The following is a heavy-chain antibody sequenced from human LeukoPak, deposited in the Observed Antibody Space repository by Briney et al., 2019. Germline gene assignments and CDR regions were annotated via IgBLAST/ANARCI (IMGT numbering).Heavy chain of an antibody. V-gene: IGHV1-69*02. J-gene: IGHJ5*02. D-gene: IGHD3-22*01. Sequence: SVKVSCKASGGTSSSYTISWVRQAPGQGLEWMGRIIPILGIANYAQKFQGRVTITADKSTSTAYMELSSLRSEDTAVYYCASSSWYYDSSGPTGFDPWGQGTLVTVSS. CDR3: ASSSWYYDSSGPTGFDP. CDR2: IIPILGIA. CDR1: GGTSSSYT.